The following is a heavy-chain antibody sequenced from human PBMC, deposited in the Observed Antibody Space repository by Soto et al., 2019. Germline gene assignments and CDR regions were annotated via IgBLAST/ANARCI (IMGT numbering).Heavy chain of an antibody. CDR2: IYYSGST. CDR3: ARYSSSWYLFDY. D-gene: IGHD6-13*01. V-gene: IGHV4-59*01. J-gene: IGHJ4*02. Sequence: PSETLSLTSTVSGGSISSYYWSWIRQPPGKGLEWIGYIYYSGSTNYNPSLKSRVTISVDTSKNQFSLKLSSVTAADTAVYYCARYSSSWYLFDYWGQGTLVTVSS. CDR1: GGSISSYY.